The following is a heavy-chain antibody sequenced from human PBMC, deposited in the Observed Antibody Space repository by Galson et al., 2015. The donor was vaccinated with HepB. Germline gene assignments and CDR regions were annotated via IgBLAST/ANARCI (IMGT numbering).Heavy chain of an antibody. Sequence: SLRLSCAASGFSFRIYNLHWVRQAPGKGLEYVPSITSGGTYRYYSDSVKGRFTISRDNSKSTLTLQMSSLRTEDTAVYYCTSLWGHVNYHDYWGQGTLVAVSS. CDR3: TSLWGHVNYHDY. J-gene: IGHJ4*02. D-gene: IGHD4-11*01. CDR1: GFSFRIYN. CDR2: ITSGGTYR. V-gene: IGHV3-64D*06.